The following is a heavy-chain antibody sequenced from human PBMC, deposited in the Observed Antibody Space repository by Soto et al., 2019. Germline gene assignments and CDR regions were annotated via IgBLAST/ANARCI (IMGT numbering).Heavy chain of an antibody. CDR1: DFSISNAW. V-gene: IGHV3-15*07. CDR3: TTGSVEGV. J-gene: IGHJ6*02. D-gene: IGHD2-15*01. Sequence: EVQLVESGGGLVKPGGSLRLSCAASDFSISNAWMNWVRQAPGKGLEWVGRIKTRSEGEATDYAAPLKDRFTISRDDSKNTLFLQMNRLNTEDTAVYYCTTGSVEGVWGQGATVIVSS. CDR2: IKTRSEGEAT.